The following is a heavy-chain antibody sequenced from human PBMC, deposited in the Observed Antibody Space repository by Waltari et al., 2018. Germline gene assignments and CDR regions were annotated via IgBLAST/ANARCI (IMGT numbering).Heavy chain of an antibody. Sequence: QLQLQESGPGLVKPSETLSLTCTVSGGSIRSSSYYWGWIRQPPGKGLEWIGSIYYSGSTYDNPSLKSRVTISVDTSKNQFSLKLSSVTAADTAVYYCARVRFRPAGIGYWGQGTLVTVSS. CDR2: IYYSGST. CDR1: GGSIRSSSYY. D-gene: IGHD6-13*01. J-gene: IGHJ4*02. V-gene: IGHV4-39*01. CDR3: ARVRFRPAGIGY.